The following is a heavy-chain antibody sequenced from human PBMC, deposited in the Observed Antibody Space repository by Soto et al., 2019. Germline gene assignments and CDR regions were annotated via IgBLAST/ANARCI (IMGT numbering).Heavy chain of an antibody. D-gene: IGHD6-13*01. J-gene: IGHJ4*02. V-gene: IGHV4-59*08. Sequence: QVQLQESGPGLVKPSETLSLTCTVSGDSISGYSWSWIRQPPGKGLEWIGYSYYTGSTNYSPSLMSRVTISVDTSKNQFSLKLSSVTAADTAVYYCARQSSLAAVVDWGQGTLVTVSS. CDR1: GDSISGYS. CDR3: ARQSSLAAVVD. CDR2: SYYTGST.